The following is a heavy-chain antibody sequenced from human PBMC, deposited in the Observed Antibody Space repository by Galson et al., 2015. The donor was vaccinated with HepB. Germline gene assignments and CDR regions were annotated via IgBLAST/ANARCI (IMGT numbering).Heavy chain of an antibody. CDR1: GGTFSIYA. CDR3: ARDAVDLGGYCSGGSCALNLGWFDP. V-gene: IGHV1-69*05. D-gene: IGHD2-15*01. Sequence: SVKVSCKASGGTFSIYAISWVRQAPGQGLEWMGGIIPIFGTANYAQKLQGRVTMTTDTSTSTAYMELRSLRSDDTAVYYCARDAVDLGGYCSGGSCALNLGWFDPWGQGTLVTVSS. J-gene: IGHJ5*02. CDR2: IIPIFGTA.